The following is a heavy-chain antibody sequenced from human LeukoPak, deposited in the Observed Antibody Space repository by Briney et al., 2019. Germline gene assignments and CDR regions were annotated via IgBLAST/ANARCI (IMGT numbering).Heavy chain of an antibody. V-gene: IGHV3-66*01. CDR1: GFTVRNNY. Sequence: GGSLRLSCAASGFTVRNNYMSWVRQAPGKGLEWVSLIYSGGSTCYADSVKGRFTISRDNSNNTVYLQMNSLRAEDTAVYYCARAPSNAHFDYWGQGTLVTVSS. J-gene: IGHJ4*02. CDR2: IYSGGST. CDR3: ARAPSNAHFDY. D-gene: IGHD3-3*02.